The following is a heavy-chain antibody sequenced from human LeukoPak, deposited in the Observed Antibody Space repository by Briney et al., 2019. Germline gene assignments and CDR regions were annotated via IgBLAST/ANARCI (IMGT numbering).Heavy chain of an antibody. Sequence: SETLSLTCTVSGGSISSSSYYWGWIRQPPGNGLEWIGSIYYSGSTYYNPSLKSRVTISVDTSKNQFSLKLSSVTAADTAVYYCASSAGYRRDWFDPWGQGTLVTVSS. V-gene: IGHV4-39*01. CDR3: ASSAGYRRDWFDP. CDR2: IYYSGST. CDR1: GGSISSSSYY. D-gene: IGHD6-13*01. J-gene: IGHJ5*02.